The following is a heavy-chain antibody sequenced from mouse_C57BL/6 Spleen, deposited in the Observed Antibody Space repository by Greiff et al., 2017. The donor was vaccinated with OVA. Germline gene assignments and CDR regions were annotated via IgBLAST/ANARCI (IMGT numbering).Heavy chain of an antibody. CDR1: GYTFTENT. D-gene: IGHD1-1*01. Sequence: QVHVKQSGAELVKPGASVKLSCKASGYTFTENTIHWVKQRSGQGLEWIGWFYTGSGSIKYNEKFKDKATLTADKSSSTVYMELSRSTSEDSAVYFCARHEKGYYYGSIYGWFAYWGQGTLVTVSA. J-gene: IGHJ3*01. CDR3: ARHEKGYYYGSIYGWFAY. V-gene: IGHV1-62-2*01. CDR2: FYTGSGSI.